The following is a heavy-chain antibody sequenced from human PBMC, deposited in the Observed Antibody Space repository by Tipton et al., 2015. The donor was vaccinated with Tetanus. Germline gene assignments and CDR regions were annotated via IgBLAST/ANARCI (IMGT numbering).Heavy chain of an antibody. CDR1: GGSISSFY. J-gene: IGHJ6*02. D-gene: IGHD2-21*01. Sequence: TLSLTCTVSGGSISSFYWYWIRQPPGKGLVWIAYIYQNGDANYNPSLQSRVTISVDTSKNQFSLQLAFVTAADTAIYYCARERIEAFYYHGLDVWGPGTTVTVSS. CDR2: IYQNGDA. V-gene: IGHV4-59*01. CDR3: ARERIEAFYYHGLDV.